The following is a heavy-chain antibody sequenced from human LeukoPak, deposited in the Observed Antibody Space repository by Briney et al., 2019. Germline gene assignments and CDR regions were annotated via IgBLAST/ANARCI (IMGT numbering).Heavy chain of an antibody. D-gene: IGHD6-25*01. CDR1: GYTFTGYY. CDR3: ARGGQRSPRFNWFDP. J-gene: IGHJ5*02. V-gene: IGHV1-2*02. Sequence: ASVKVSCKASGYTFTGYYIHWVRQAPGQGLEWMGWINPNSGGTNYAQKFQGRVTMTRDTSISTAYMELSRLRSDDTAVYYCARGGQRSPRFNWFDPWGQGTLVTVSS. CDR2: INPNSGGT.